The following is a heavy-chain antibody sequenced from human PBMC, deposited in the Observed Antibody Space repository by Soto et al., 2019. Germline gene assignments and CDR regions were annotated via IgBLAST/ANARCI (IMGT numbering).Heavy chain of an antibody. D-gene: IGHD5-18*01. J-gene: IGHJ4*02. Sequence: QVQLVQSGAEVKKPGSSVKVSCKASGGTFSSYAISWVRQAPGPGLEWMGGIIPIFGTANYAQKFQGRVTITADESTSTAYMELSSLRSEDTAVYYCAREGWTAMVGPHGYFDYWGQGTLVTVSS. V-gene: IGHV1-69*01. CDR1: GGTFSSYA. CDR3: AREGWTAMVGPHGYFDY. CDR2: IIPIFGTA.